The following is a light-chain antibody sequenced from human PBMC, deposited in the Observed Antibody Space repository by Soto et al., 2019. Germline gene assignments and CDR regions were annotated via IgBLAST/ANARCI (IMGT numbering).Light chain of an antibody. CDR1: QSVSSSY. V-gene: IGKV3-20*01. Sequence: EIVLTQSPGTLSLSPGERATLSCRASQSVSSSYLAWYQQKPGQAPRLLIYGASNRATGIPDRFSGSGSGTDFTLPISRLEPEDFVVYYCQQYGSSRWTFGQGTKVEIK. J-gene: IGKJ1*01. CDR2: GAS. CDR3: QQYGSSRWT.